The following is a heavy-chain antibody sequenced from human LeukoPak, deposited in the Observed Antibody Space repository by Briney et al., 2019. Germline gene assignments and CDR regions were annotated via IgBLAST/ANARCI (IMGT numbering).Heavy chain of an antibody. V-gene: IGHV3-66*01. CDR1: GFTFSTSW. CDR2: IYSGGNT. CDR3: ARTPMFYFYGMDV. D-gene: IGHD2-15*01. Sequence: GGSLRLSCAASGFTFSTSWMHWVRQAPGKGLEWVSVIYSGGNTYYADSVKGRFTISRDNSKNTLYLQMNSLRAEDTAVYYCARTPMFYFYGMDVWGRGTTVTVSS. J-gene: IGHJ6*02.